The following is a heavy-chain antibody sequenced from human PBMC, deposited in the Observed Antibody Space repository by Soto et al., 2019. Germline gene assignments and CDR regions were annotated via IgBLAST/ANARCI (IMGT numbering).Heavy chain of an antibody. CDR3: ARHHGPTTSENWFDP. J-gene: IGHJ5*02. CDR2: ISTYSGDT. D-gene: IGHD5-12*01. V-gene: IGHV1-18*01. Sequence: QVHLVQSGVEVKTPGASVKVSCQASGYTFFTYDISWVRQAPGQGLEWMGWISTYSGDTKYAQKFQGRVTMTTDTSTTTAYLELGSLRSDDTAVYYCARHHGPTTSENWFDPWGQGTLDTVSS. CDR1: GYTFFTYD.